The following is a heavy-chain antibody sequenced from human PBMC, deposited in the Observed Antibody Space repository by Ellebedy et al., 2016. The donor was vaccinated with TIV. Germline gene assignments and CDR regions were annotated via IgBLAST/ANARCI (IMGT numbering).Heavy chain of an antibody. CDR2: INAGNGNT. CDR1: GYTFTSYA. V-gene: IGHV1-3*01. D-gene: IGHD2-15*01. J-gene: IGHJ4*02. Sequence: ASVKVSCKASGYTFTSYAMHWVRQAPGQRLEWMGWINAGNGNTKYSQKFQGRVTITRDTSASTAYMELSSLRSEDTAVYYCARVEGYCSGGSCYSAHLFDYWGQGTLVTVSS. CDR3: ARVEGYCSGGSCYSAHLFDY.